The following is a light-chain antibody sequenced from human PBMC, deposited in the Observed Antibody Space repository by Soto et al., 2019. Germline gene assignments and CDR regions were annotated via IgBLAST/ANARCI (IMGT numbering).Light chain of an antibody. J-gene: IGKJ1*01. CDR2: GAS. V-gene: IGKV3-15*01. CDR1: QSVSRT. Sequence: IAMTHSQATLSVAPGERVTSSCRASQSVSRTLAWYQHKPGQAPRLLIYGASTRATDIPARFSGSGSGTEFTLIISSLQSEDFAVYYCQQYNNWLWTFGQGTKVDIK. CDR3: QQYNNWLWT.